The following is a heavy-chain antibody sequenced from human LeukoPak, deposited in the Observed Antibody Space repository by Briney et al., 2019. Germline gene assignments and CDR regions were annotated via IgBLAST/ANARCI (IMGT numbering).Heavy chain of an antibody. D-gene: IGHD3-16*02. J-gene: IGHJ4*02. Sequence: SETLSLTCTVSGGSISSGGYYWSWIRQPPGKGLEWIGYIYYSGSTNYNPSLKSRVTISVDTSKNQFSLKLSSVTAADTAVYYCAGGPRKSYYDYVWGSYRSPSWDYWGQGTLVTVSS. CDR2: IYYSGST. V-gene: IGHV4-61*08. CDR1: GGSISSGGYY. CDR3: AGGPRKSYYDYVWGSYRSPSWDY.